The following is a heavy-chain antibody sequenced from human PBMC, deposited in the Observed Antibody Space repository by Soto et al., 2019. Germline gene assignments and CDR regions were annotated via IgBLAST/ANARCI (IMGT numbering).Heavy chain of an antibody. CDR1: GGSISSGGYY. Sequence: PSETLSLTCTVSGGSISSGGYYWSWIRQHPGKGLEWIGYIYYSGSTYYNPSLKSRVTISVDTSKNQFSLKLSSVTAADTAVYYCLRTSFDSSVTAADPWGQETLVPVSP. CDR3: LRTSFDSSVTAADP. D-gene: IGHD3-22*01. V-gene: IGHV4-31*03. CDR2: IYYSGST. J-gene: IGHJ5*02.